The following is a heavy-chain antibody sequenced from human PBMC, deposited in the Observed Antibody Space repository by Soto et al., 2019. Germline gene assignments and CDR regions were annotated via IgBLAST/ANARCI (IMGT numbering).Heavy chain of an antibody. CDR1: GDSISTVDYF. CDR3: ARGRYCLTGRCFPNWFDS. V-gene: IGHV4-30-4*01. Sequence: QVQLLESGPGLVKPSQTLSLTCSVSGDSISTVDYFWAWVRQTPGQALEYIGYIYKSATTYYNPSCESRVAISLDTSKSQFSLNVTSLTAADTAVYFCARGRYCLTGRCFPNWFDSWGQGTLVTVSS. CDR2: IYKSATT. J-gene: IGHJ5*01. D-gene: IGHD2-15*01.